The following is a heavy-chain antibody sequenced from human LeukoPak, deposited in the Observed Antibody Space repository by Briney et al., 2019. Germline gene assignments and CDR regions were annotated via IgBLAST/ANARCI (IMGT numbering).Heavy chain of an antibody. D-gene: IGHD6-13*01. CDR3: ARRGAGQQLVRSDAFDI. V-gene: IGHV1-2*02. CDR1: GYTFTGYY. J-gene: IGHJ3*02. Sequence: GPSVKVSCKASGYTFTGYYMHWVRQAPGQGLEWMGWINPNSGGTNYAQKFQGRVTMTRDTSISTAYMELSRLRSDDTAVYYCARRGAGQQLVRSDAFDIWGQGTMVTVSS. CDR2: INPNSGGT.